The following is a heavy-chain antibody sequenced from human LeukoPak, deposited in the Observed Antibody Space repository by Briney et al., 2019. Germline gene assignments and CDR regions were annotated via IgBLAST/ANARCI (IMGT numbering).Heavy chain of an antibody. CDR1: GFTFDDYA. D-gene: IGHD3-10*01. Sequence: GGSLRLSCAASGFTFDDYAMHWVRQAPGKGLEWVSGISWNSGSIGYADSVKGRFTISRDNAKNSLYLQMNSLRAEDTALYYCAKAPSAMVRGAYNWFDPWGQGTLVTVSS. CDR2: ISWNSGSI. V-gene: IGHV3-9*01. CDR3: AKAPSAMVRGAYNWFDP. J-gene: IGHJ5*02.